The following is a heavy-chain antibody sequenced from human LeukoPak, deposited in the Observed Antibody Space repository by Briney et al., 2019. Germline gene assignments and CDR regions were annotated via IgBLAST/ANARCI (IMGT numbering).Heavy chain of an antibody. CDR1: GFTFSSYW. CDR3: ARDLSGGGDFFDY. V-gene: IGHV3-74*01. CDR2: INNDGGGT. J-gene: IGHJ4*02. Sequence: GGSLRLSCAASGFTFSSYWMYWVRQAPGKGLVYVSRINNDGGGTTYADSVKGRFTISRDNAKNTLHLEMNSLRAEDTALYYCARDLSGGGDFFDYWGQGTLVTVSS. D-gene: IGHD3-10*01.